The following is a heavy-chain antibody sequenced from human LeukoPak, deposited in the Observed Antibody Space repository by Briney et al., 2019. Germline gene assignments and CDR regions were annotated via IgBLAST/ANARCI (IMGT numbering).Heavy chain of an antibody. V-gene: IGHV3-66*01. CDR3: ARGPHIQQLAGKYYFDY. J-gene: IGHJ4*02. Sequence: GGSLRLSCAASGFTVSSNYMTWVRQAPGKGLEWVSVIYSGGSTYYADSVKGRFTISRDNSKNALYLQMNSLRAEDTAVYYCARGPHIQQLAGKYYFDYWGQGTLVTVSS. D-gene: IGHD6-13*01. CDR2: IYSGGST. CDR1: GFTVSSNY.